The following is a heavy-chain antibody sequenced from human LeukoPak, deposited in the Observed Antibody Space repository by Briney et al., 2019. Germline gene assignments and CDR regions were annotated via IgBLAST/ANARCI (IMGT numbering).Heavy chain of an antibody. CDR1: GYTFTSYG. J-gene: IGHJ6*02. CDR3: ARDGVTTGGYYYYYGMDA. CDR2: ISAYNGNT. Sequence: ASVKVSCKASGYTFTSYGISWVRQAPGQGLEWMGWISAYNGNTNYAQKLQGRVTMTTDTSTSTAYMELRSLRSDDTAVYYCARDGVTTGGYYYYYGMDAWGQGTTVTVSS. D-gene: IGHD4-17*01. V-gene: IGHV1-18*01.